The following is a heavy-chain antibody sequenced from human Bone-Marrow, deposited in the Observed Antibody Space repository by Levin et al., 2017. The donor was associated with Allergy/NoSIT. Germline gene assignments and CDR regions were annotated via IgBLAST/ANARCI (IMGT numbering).Heavy chain of an antibody. J-gene: IGHJ4*02. CDR1: GFTLNAYG. V-gene: IGHV3-33*01. CDR3: AGAYADFGVGY. D-gene: IGHD4-17*01. CDR2: IWHDGSKK. Sequence: GGSLRLSCAVSGFTLNAYGMHWVRQAPGKGLEWVAVIWHDGSKKYYGDSVKGRFTISRDTSRNTLYLQMDSLRVDDTAVYYCAGAYADFGVGYWGQGTLGTVSS.